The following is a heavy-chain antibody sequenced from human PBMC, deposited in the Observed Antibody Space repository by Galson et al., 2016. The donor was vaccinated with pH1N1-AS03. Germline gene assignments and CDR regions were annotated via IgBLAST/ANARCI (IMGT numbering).Heavy chain of an antibody. CDR1: GFVFSAYW. CDR3: VRDQGGGDDY. J-gene: IGHJ4*02. Sequence: SLRLSCAASGFVFSAYWMYWVRQAPGKGLVWVSHLNENGGTTRYADSVRGRFTISRDNAKNTLYLQMNTLSAEDTAVYYCVRDQGGGDDYWGQGTLVTVTS. CDR2: LNENGGTT. D-gene: IGHD3-10*01. V-gene: IGHV3-74*01.